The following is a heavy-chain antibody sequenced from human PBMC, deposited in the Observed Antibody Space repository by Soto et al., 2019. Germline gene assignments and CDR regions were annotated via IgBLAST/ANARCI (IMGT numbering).Heavy chain of an antibody. V-gene: IGHV4-59*01. D-gene: IGHD2-15*01. CDR3: ARASGCSDGSCAFYP. J-gene: IGHJ5*02. Sequence: QVQLQESGPGLVKPSETLSLTCSVSGGSISSYYWSWIRQPPGKGLGWIGYIYYTGSTNSNLSLKSRATIPLDTSKNQFSLRLTSVTAADTAVYYCARASGCSDGSCAFYPGGQGTLVTVSS. CDR1: GGSISSYY. CDR2: IYYTGST.